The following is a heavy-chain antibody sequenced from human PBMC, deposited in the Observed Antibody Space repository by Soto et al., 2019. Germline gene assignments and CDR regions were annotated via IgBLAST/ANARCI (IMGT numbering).Heavy chain of an antibody. CDR1: GFTFSSYD. Sequence: GWSLRLSCAASGFTFSSYDMHWVRQATGKGLEWVSAIGTAGDTYYPGSVKGRFTISRENAKNSLYLQMNSLRAGDTAVYYCARVPRKGYYYYYGMDVWGQGTTVTVSS. CDR3: ARVPRKGYYYYYGMDV. CDR2: IGTAGDT. J-gene: IGHJ6*02. V-gene: IGHV3-13*01.